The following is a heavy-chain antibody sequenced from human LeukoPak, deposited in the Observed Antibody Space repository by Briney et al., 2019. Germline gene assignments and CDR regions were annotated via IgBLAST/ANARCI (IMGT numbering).Heavy chain of an antibody. CDR2: VSNSGGNT. D-gene: IGHD6-13*01. Sequence: PGGSLRLSCAASGFTFSNYPMNWVRQAPGKGLEWVSTVSNSGGNTYYSDSVKGRFTISRDNSKNTLHLQMNSLRADDTAIYYCARDPRKHQLIYWGQGTLVTVSS. CDR1: GFTFSNYP. CDR3: ARDPRKHQLIY. V-gene: IGHV3-23*01. J-gene: IGHJ4*02.